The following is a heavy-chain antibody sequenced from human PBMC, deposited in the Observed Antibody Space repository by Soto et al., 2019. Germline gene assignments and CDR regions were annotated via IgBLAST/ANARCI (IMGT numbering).Heavy chain of an antibody. CDR2: INPSGGST. V-gene: IGHV1-46*01. CDR3: ARAPAPGFCISTSCYAGYYYYYGMDV. D-gene: IGHD2-2*01. CDR1: GYTFTGYY. J-gene: IGHJ6*02. Sequence: ASVKVSCKASGYTFTGYYMHWVRQAPGQGLEWMGIINPSGGSTSYAQKFQGRVIMTRDTSTSTVYMELSSLRSEDTAVYYCARAPAPGFCISTSCYAGYYYYYGMDVWGQGTTVTVSS.